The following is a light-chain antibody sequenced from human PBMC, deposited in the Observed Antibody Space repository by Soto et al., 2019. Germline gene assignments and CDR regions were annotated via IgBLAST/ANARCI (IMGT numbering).Light chain of an antibody. CDR1: SSDVGGYNY. V-gene: IGLV2-14*01. CDR3: SSYTSSSTV. Sequence: QSALTQPASVSGSPVQSITISCTGTSSDVGGYNYVSWYQQHPGKAPKLMIYEVSNRPSGVSNRLAGSKSGNTASLTISGLQAEDEADYDCSSYTSSSTVFGNGTKVTVL. J-gene: IGLJ1*01. CDR2: EVS.